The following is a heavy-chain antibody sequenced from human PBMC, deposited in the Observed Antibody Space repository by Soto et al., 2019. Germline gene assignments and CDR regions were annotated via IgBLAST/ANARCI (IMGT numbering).Heavy chain of an antibody. CDR2: IYPGDSDT. CDR3: ARGMEPYYYYYGMDV. Sequence: PGESLKISCKGSGYSFTSYWIGWVRQMPGKGLEWMGIIYPGDSDTRYSPSFQGQVTISADKSISTAYLQWSSLKASDTAMYYCARGMEPYYYYYGMDVWGQGTTVTVSS. J-gene: IGHJ6*02. D-gene: IGHD1-1*01. V-gene: IGHV5-51*01. CDR1: GYSFTSYW.